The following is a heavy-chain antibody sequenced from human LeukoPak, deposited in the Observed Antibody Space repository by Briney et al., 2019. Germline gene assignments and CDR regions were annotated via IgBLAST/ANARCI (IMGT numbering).Heavy chain of an antibody. CDR2: IIPIFGTA. Sequence: SVKLSCKSSGGTFSSYAISWVRQAPGQGLEWMGGIIPIFGTANYAQKFQGRVTITADESTSTAYMELSSLRSEDTAVYYCASPKPKYCSGGSCPFDYWGQGTLVTVSS. CDR1: GGTFSSYA. D-gene: IGHD2-15*01. V-gene: IGHV1-69*13. J-gene: IGHJ4*02. CDR3: ASPKPKYCSGGSCPFDY.